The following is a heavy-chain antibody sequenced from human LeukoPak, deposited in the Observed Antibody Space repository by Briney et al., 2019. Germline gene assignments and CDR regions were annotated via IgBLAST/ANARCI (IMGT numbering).Heavy chain of an antibody. V-gene: IGHV1-46*01. Sequence: ASVKVSCKASGYTFTSYYMHWVRQAPGQGLEWMGIINPSGGSTSYAQKFQGRVTMTRDTSTSTVYMELRSLRSDDTAVYYCARTAAGTVDVWGQGTTVTVSS. D-gene: IGHD6-13*01. CDR1: GYTFTSYY. CDR2: INPSGGST. J-gene: IGHJ6*02. CDR3: ARTAAGTVDV.